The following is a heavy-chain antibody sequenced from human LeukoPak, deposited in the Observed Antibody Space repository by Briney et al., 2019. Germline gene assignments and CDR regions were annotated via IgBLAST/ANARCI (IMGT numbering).Heavy chain of an antibody. CDR1: GFTFTTDI. J-gene: IGHJ3*02. CDR3: DKGVYIGYNGLFDI. V-gene: IGHV3-23*01. D-gene: IGHD5-12*01. Sequence: GGSLRLSCEASGFTFTTDIMSRARQAPGKGLQWVSAISGRGTTTYYADSVKGRFTLSRDDSKNMLYLQMNSLRAEDTATYFYDKGVYIGYNGLFDIWGQGTMVTVSS. CDR2: ISGRGTTT.